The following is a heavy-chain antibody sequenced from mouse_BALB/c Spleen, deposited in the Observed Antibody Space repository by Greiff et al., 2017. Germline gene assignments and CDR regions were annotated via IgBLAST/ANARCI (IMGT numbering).Heavy chain of an antibody. V-gene: IGHV14-1*02. J-gene: IGHJ3*01. CDR1: GFNIKDYY. CDR2: IDPEHGNT. CDR3: ARSKAFAY. Sequence: EVKLMESGAELVRPGALVKLSCKASGFNIKDYYMHWVKQRPEQGLEWIGWIDPEHGNTIYDPKFQGKASITADTSSNTAYLQLSSLTSEDTAVYYCARSKAFAYWGQGTLVTVSA.